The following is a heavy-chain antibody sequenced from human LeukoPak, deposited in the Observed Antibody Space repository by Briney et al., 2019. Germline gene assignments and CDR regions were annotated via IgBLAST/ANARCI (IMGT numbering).Heavy chain of an antibody. CDR1: GGSISSYY. D-gene: IGHD1-7*01. CDR2: IYYSGST. V-gene: IGHV4-59*01. J-gene: IGHJ4*02. CDR3: ARGTGTTYYFDY. Sequence: TSGTLSLTCTVSGGSISSYYWSWIRQPPGKGLEWIGYIYYSGSTNYNPSLKSRVTISVDTSKNQLSLKLSSVTAADTAVYYCARGTGTTYYFDYWGQGTLVTVSS.